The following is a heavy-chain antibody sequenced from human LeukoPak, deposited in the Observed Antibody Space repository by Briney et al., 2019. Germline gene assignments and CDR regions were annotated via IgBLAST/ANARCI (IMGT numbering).Heavy chain of an antibody. CDR3: ARVERGYNPIHFDY. J-gene: IGHJ4*02. V-gene: IGHV4-39*07. Sequence: SETLSLTCTVSGGSISSSSYYWGWIRQPPGKGLEWIGCIYHSGSTNYNPSLKSRVTISVDTSKNLFSLKLTSVTAADTAVYYCARVERGYNPIHFDYWGQGTLVTVSS. CDR1: GGSISSSSYY. CDR2: IYHSGST. D-gene: IGHD5-24*01.